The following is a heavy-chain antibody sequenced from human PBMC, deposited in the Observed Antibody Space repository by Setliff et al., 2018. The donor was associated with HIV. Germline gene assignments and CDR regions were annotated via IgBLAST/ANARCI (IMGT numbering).Heavy chain of an antibody. Sequence: SETLSLTCTVSGASVSSGGFYWSWIRQPAGKGLEWIGRVSSRGDTNYNPSLKSRVTMSVDTSKNQFSLKLTSVTASDTAVYYCARAAAGNTGPFDLRGQGSPVTVSS. CDR1: GASVSSGGFY. CDR2: VSSRGDT. D-gene: IGHD4-17*01. V-gene: IGHV4-61*02. CDR3: ARAAAGNTGPFDL. J-gene: IGHJ4*02.